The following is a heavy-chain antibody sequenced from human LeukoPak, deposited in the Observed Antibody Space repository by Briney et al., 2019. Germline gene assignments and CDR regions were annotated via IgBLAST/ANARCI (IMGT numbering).Heavy chain of an antibody. V-gene: IGHV3-53*01. CDR2: FYTDGNT. CDR1: GFTVSSNH. CDR3: ASAPKGDTAIDY. Sequence: PGGSLRLSCAASGFTVSSNHMTWVRQAPGKGLDWVSLFYTDGNTFYANSVKGRFTISRDISKNTVYLQMNGLRAEDTAVYYCASAPKGDTAIDYWGQGTLVTVSS. J-gene: IGHJ4*02. D-gene: IGHD5-18*01.